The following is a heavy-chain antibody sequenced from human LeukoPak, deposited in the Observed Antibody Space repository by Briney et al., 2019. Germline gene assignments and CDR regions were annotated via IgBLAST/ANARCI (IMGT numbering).Heavy chain of an antibody. D-gene: IGHD2-21*02. Sequence: GASVRVSCKASGYTFTGYYMRWVRQAPGQGLEWMGWINPNSGGTNYAQKFQGRVTMTRDTSISTAYMELSRLRSDDTAVYYCAREGIAYCGGDCYFEDWGQGTLVTVSS. CDR2: INPNSGGT. J-gene: IGHJ1*01. V-gene: IGHV1-2*02. CDR3: AREGIAYCGGDCYFED. CDR1: GYTFTGYY.